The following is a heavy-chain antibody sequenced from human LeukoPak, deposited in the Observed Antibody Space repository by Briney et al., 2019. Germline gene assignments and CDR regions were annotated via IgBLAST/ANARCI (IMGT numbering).Heavy chain of an antibody. CDR1: GFTFSSYG. CDR2: IRYDGSGK. CDR3: ATVASIAAAGEFGS. V-gene: IGHV3-30*02. Sequence: GGSLRLSCAASGFTFSSYGMHWVRQAPGKGLEWVAFIRYDGSGKYYGDSVKGRLTISRDISKNTLHLQMNSLRAEDTAVYYCATVASIAAAGEFGSWGQGTLVTVSS. J-gene: IGHJ4*02. D-gene: IGHD6-13*01.